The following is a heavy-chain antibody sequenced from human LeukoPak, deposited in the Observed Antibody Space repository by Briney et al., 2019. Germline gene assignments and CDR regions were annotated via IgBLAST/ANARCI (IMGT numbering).Heavy chain of an antibody. CDR3: ARRSLTTGGHAFDV. V-gene: IGHV3-11*01. CDR2: MSGSGI. Sequence: PGGSLRLSCAASGFTFSNAWMSWVRQAPGKGLEWTSYMSGSGIYYADSVKGRFTISRDNAKNSLYLQMSSLRAEDSAVYFCARRSLTTGGHAFDVWGQGTLVTVSS. CDR1: GFTFSNAW. J-gene: IGHJ3*01. D-gene: IGHD1-1*01.